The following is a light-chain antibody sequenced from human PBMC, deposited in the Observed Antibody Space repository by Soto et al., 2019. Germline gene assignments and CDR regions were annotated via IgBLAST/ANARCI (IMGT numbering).Light chain of an antibody. J-gene: IGLJ1*01. CDR3: SSYSGTNNYV. CDR2: EAI. V-gene: IGLV2-8*01. Sequence: QSVLTQPASVSGSPGQSITISCSGTSSNIGGYNVVSWYQQHPGKAPKVIIYEAIKRPSGVPDRFSGSKSGNTASLTVSGLQAEDEADYYCSSYSGTNNYVFGTGTKLTVL. CDR1: SSNIGGYNV.